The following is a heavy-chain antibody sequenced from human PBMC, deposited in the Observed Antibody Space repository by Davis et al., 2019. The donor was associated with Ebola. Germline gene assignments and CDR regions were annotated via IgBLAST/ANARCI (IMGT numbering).Heavy chain of an antibody. CDR1: GFTFTSSA. CDR2: IVVGSGNT. J-gene: IGHJ4*02. D-gene: IGHD1-26*01. CDR3: AAAPGEVSGSYDRFDY. Sequence: SVKVSCKASGFTFTSSAVQWVRQARGQRLEWIGWIVVGSGNTNYAQKFQERVTITRDMSTSTAYMELSSLRSEDTAVYYCAAAPGEVSGSYDRFDYWGQGTLVTVSS. V-gene: IGHV1-58*01.